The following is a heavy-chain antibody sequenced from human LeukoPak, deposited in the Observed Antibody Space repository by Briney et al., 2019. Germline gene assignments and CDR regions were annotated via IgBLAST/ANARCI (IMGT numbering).Heavy chain of an antibody. CDR3: AREGSGNTAMIDY. D-gene: IGHD5-18*01. CDR2: ISYDGSNK. V-gene: IGHV3-30*04. Sequence: PGGSLRLSCAASGFTFSSYAMHWVRQAPGKGLEWVAVISYDGSNKYYADSVKGRFTISRDNSKNTLYLQMNSLRAEDTAVYYCAREGSGNTAMIDYWGQGTLVTVSS. J-gene: IGHJ4*02. CDR1: GFTFSSYA.